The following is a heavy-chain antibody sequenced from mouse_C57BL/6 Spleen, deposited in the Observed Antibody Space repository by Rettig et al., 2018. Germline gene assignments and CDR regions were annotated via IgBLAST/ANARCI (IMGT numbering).Heavy chain of an antibody. V-gene: IGHV1-15*01. Sequence: VRPGASVTLSCKASGYTFTDYEMHWVKQTPVHGLEWIGAIDPETGGTAYNQKFKGKAILTADKSSSTAYMELRSLTSEDSAVYYCTPLWLAYWGQGTLVTVSA. CDR3: TPLWLAY. CDR2: IDPETGGT. CDR1: GYTFTDYE. J-gene: IGHJ3*01.